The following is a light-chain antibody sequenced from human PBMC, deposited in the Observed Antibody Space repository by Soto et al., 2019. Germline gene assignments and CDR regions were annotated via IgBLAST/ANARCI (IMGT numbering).Light chain of an antibody. V-gene: IGLV1-40*01. J-gene: IGLJ1*01. CDR1: SSNIGAGYP. CDR2: G. CDR3: NSYASGNARV. Sequence: QSVLTQPPSVSGAPGQRVTISCTGSSSNIGAGYPVHWYQQLPGTAPKLLVAGNRPSGVPDRFSVSKSGASASLAITGLQAEDEADYYCNSYASGNARVFGTGTKLTVL.